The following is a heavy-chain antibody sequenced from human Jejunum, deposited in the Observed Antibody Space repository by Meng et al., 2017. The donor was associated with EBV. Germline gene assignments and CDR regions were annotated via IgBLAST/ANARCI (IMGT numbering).Heavy chain of an antibody. CDR1: GYTFSSYA. Sequence: QVHVVQSGSELKKPGASVKVSCKASGYTFSSYAMNWGRRAPGQGLKWMGWINTKTGNPTYAQGFTGRFVFSLDTSVGTAYLQISSLKAEDTAVYYCARDWGGDYLDYWGQGTLVTVSS. CDR3: ARDWGGDYLDY. J-gene: IGHJ4*02. CDR2: INTKTGNP. D-gene: IGHD3-10*01. V-gene: IGHV7-4-1*02.